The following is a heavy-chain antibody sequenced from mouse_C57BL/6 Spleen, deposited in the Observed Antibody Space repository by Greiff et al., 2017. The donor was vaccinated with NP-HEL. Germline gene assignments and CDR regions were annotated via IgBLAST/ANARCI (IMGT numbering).Heavy chain of an antibody. V-gene: IGHV1-7*01. CDR3: ARGITTVVGYFDY. Sequence: QVQLQQSGAELAKPGASVKLSCKASGYTFTSYWMHWVKQRPGQGLEWIGYINPSSGYTKYNQKFKDKATLTADKSSSTAYMQLSSLTYEDSAVYDCARGITTVVGYFDYWGQGTTLTVSS. J-gene: IGHJ2*01. CDR1: GYTFTSYW. CDR2: INPSSGYT. D-gene: IGHD1-1*01.